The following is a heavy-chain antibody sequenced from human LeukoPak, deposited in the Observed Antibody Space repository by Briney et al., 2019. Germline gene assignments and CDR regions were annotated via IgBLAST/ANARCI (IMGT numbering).Heavy chain of an antibody. V-gene: IGHV3-48*01. D-gene: IGHD3-22*01. CDR1: GFTFSSYS. CDR3: AKCNGDYHDSSGYLGDAFDI. J-gene: IGHJ3*02. Sequence: PGGSLRLSCAASGFTFSSYSMNWVRQAPGKGLEWVSYISSSSSTIYYADSVKGRFTISRDNAKNSLYLQMNSLRAEDTAVYYCAKCNGDYHDSSGYLGDAFDIWGQGTMVTVSS. CDR2: ISSSSSTI.